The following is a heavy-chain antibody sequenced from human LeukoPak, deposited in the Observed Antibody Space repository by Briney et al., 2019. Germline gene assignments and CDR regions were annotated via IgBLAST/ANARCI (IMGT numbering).Heavy chain of an antibody. CDR1: GFTFSSYG. Sequence: GRSLRLSCAASGFTFSSYGMHWVRQAPGKGLEWVAVIWYDGSNKYYAHSVKGRISISRDNSKNTLYLQMNSLRAEDTAVYYCARDGGLVLARSYFDSWGQGTLVTVSS. CDR2: IWYDGSNK. J-gene: IGHJ4*02. V-gene: IGHV3-33*01. D-gene: IGHD2-8*02. CDR3: ARDGGLVLARSYFDS.